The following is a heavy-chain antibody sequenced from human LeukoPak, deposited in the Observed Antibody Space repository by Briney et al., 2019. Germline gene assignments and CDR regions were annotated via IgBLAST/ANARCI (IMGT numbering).Heavy chain of an antibody. Sequence: GGSLRLSCAASGFIFSTYGMHWVRQAPGKGLEWVAFIRSDGSDKSYAGSVMGRFTISRDNSKNTLYLQMNTLTAEDTAVYYCGKHDSISDYWGQGTLVTVSS. CDR2: IRSDGSDK. CDR1: GFIFSTYG. CDR3: GKHDSISDY. V-gene: IGHV3-30*02. J-gene: IGHJ4*02. D-gene: IGHD3-22*01.